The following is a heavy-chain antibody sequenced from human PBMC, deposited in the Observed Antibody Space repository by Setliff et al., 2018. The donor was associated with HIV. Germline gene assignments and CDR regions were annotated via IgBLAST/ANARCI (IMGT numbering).Heavy chain of an antibody. CDR3: AREEDSSGCYGKDAFDV. V-gene: IGHV4-31*03. D-gene: IGHD3-22*01. CDR2: IHYSGST. Sequence: SETLSLTCTVSGGSISSGGHYWNWIRQHPGKGLEWIGYIHYSGSTYYNPSLKSRVTISRDTSRNQLSLKLSSVNVTDTAVYYCAREEDSSGCYGKDAFDVWGQGTLVTVSS. J-gene: IGHJ3*01. CDR1: GGSISSGGHY.